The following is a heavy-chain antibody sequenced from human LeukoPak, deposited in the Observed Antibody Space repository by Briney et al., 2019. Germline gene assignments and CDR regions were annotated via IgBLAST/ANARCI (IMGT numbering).Heavy chain of an antibody. Sequence: SETLSLTCTVSGGSISSYHWSWSRQPPGKGLEWIGYIYYSGSTNYNPSLKSRVTISVDTSKNQFSLKLSSVTAADTAVYYCASTSGYYYYGMDVWGQGTTVTVSS. CDR2: IYYSGST. J-gene: IGHJ6*02. V-gene: IGHV4-59*01. CDR1: GGSISSYH. CDR3: ASTSGYYYYGMDV. D-gene: IGHD2-15*01.